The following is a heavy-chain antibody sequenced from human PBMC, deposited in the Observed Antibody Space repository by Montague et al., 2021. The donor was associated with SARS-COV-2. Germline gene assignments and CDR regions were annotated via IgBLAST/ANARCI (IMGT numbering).Heavy chain of an antibody. CDR3: ARLGAITLVRGITKADFSNYGMDV. CDR2: INHSGSA. CDR1: SGSFRGYY. V-gene: IGHV4-34*01. Sequence: SETLSLTCAVSSGSFRGYYWSWIRQAPGKGLEWIGEINHSGSATYNPSLESRVSISVDTSNKQFSLKVTSVTVADTAVYYCARLGAITLVRGITKADFSNYGMDVWGQGTTVTVSS. J-gene: IGHJ6*02. D-gene: IGHD3-10*01.